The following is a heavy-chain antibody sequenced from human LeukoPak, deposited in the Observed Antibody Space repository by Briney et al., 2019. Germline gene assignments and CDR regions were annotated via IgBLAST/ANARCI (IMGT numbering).Heavy chain of an antibody. CDR1: GGSFSGYY. V-gene: IGHV4-34*01. J-gene: IGHJ4*02. Sequence: SETLSLTCAVYGGSFSGYYWSWIRQPPGKGLEWIGEINHSGSTNYNPSLKSRVTISVDTSKNQFSLKLSSVTAADTAVYYCARASRLVRFIDYWGQGTLVTVSS. CDR3: ARASRLVRFIDY. CDR2: INHSGST. D-gene: IGHD6-19*01.